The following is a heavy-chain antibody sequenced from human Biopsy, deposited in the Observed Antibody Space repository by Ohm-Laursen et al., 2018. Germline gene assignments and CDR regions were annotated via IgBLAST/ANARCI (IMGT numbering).Heavy chain of an antibody. CDR3: GRAVRNQLLTDP. CDR2: LNPVSGNS. Sequence: ASVKVSCKVSGYTFTSYDITWVRQASGQGPEWIGWLNPVSGNSNFGQKFRGRVNVPSDTSISTAYMELSGLTSDDPATYYCGRAVRNQLLTDPWGQGALVTVTS. V-gene: IGHV1-8*01. D-gene: IGHD1-7*01. CDR1: GYTFTSYD. J-gene: IGHJ5*02.